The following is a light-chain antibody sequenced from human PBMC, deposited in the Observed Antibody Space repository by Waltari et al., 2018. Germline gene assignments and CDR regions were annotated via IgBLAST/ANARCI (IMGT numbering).Light chain of an antibody. V-gene: IGLV2-14*03. J-gene: IGLJ1*01. CDR3: SSYTSSSTYYV. CDR2: DVS. CDR1: SSDVGGYNY. Sequence: SALTQPPSVSGSPGQSITISCTGTSSDVGGYNYFSWSQHHPGKAPKLMIYDVSKRPSGFSNRFSGSKSGNTASLTISGLQAEDEADYYCSSYTSSSTYYVFGTGTKVTVL.